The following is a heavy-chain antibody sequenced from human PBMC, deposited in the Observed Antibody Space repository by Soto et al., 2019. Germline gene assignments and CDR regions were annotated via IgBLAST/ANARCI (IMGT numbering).Heavy chain of an antibody. CDR1: GGSISSSSYY. V-gene: IGHV4-39*01. D-gene: IGHD6-13*01. CDR3: ARVLQFVFVSSSWYFSYYYYYMDV. Sequence: NPSETLSLTCTVSGGSISSSSYYWGWIRQPPGKGLEWIGSIYYSGSTYYNPSLKSRVTISVDTSKNQFSLKLSSVTAADTALYYCARVLQFVFVSSSWYFSYYYYYMDVWGKGTTVTVSS. CDR2: IYYSGST. J-gene: IGHJ6*03.